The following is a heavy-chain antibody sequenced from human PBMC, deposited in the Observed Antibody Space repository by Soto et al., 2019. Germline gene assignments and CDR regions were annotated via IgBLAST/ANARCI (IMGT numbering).Heavy chain of an antibody. CDR2: SRNKANDYTT. J-gene: IGHJ3*02. CDR3: DRVGGYRGGFSPFAI. CDR1: GFPVSDHH. Sequence: EVQLVESGGGLVQPGGSTRLSCATSGFPVSDHHMDWVRQAPGKGLEWVGRSRNKANDYTTEYAASVKGRFSISRDDSKHSMYLQMNSLQAEATATYYCDRVGGYRGGFSPFAIWGQGTMVTVSS. V-gene: IGHV3-72*01. D-gene: IGHD3-16*01.